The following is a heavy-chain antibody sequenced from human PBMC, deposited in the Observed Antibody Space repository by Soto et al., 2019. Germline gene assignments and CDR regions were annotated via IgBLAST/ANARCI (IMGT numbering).Heavy chain of an antibody. D-gene: IGHD1-26*01. V-gene: IGHV3-11*06. Sequence: QVQLVESGGGLVKPGGSLRLSCAASGFTFSDYYMTWIRQAPGKGLEWVSFISTVSSATNYADSVKGRFTISRDNAKNLVYLQMESLRAEDTAAYYYASYSGSYLSAYFYGMDVWGEGTTVTISS. J-gene: IGHJ6*04. CDR1: GFTFSDYY. CDR3: ASYSGSYLSAYFYGMDV. CDR2: ISTVSSAT.